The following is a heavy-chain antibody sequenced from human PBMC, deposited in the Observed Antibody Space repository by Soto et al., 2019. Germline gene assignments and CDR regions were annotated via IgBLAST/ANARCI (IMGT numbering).Heavy chain of an antibody. J-gene: IGHJ4*02. D-gene: IGHD1-7*01. V-gene: IGHV3-33*01. CDR2: IRYDGSNI. CDR1: GCIFSGYG. CDR3: ARDGIGGTIFRGYFDS. Sequence: QAQLVESGGGVVQPGRCLRLSCAASGCIFSGYGMHWVRQAPGKGLEWVAVIRYDGSNIYYADSVKGRFTISRDNSKNMLYLQMNSLGAEDTAVYYCARDGIGGTIFRGYFDSWGQGTLVTVSS.